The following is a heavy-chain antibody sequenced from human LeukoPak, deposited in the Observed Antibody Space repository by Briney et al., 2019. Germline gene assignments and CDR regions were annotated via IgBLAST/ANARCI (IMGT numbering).Heavy chain of an antibody. Sequence: RSSETLSLTCTVSGGSISSSSYYWGWIRQPPGKGLEWIGSIYYSGSTYYNPSLKSRVTISVDTSKNQFSLKLSSVTAADTAVYYCAVRRDGYNNAFDIWGQGTMVTVSS. CDR1: GGSISSSSYY. V-gene: IGHV4-39*07. CDR3: AVRRDGYNNAFDI. CDR2: IYYSGST. D-gene: IGHD5-24*01. J-gene: IGHJ3*02.